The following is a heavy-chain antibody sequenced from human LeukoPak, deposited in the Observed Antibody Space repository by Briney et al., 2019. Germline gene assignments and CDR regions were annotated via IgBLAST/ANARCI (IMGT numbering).Heavy chain of an antibody. CDR1: GGYISSYY. V-gene: IGHV4-59*01. CDR2: IYYSGST. D-gene: IGHD6-13*01. J-gene: IGHJ4*02. CDR3: ARARRQQLGIDY. Sequence: SETLSLTCTVSGGYISSYYWSWIRQPPGKGLEWIGYIYYSGSTNYNPSLKSRVTISVDTSKNQFSLKLSSVTAADTAVYYCARARRQQLGIDYWGQGTLVTVSS.